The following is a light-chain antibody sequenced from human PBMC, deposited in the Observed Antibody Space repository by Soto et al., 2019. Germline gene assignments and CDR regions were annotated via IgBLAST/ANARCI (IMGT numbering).Light chain of an antibody. CDR3: CSYAGSNTLL. V-gene: IGLV2-23*01. CDR1: SSDVGIYDL. J-gene: IGLJ3*02. CDR2: EDS. Sequence: QSALTQPASVSGSPGQSITISCTGTSSDVGIYDLVSWYQQHPGKVPKLLIYEDSQRPSGVSHRFSGSKSGNTASLTISGLQAEDEADYYCCSYAGSNTLLFGGGTKVTVL.